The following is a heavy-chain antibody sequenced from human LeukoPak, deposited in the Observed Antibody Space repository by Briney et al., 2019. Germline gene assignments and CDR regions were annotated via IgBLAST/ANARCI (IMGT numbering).Heavy chain of an antibody. D-gene: IGHD3-10*01. J-gene: IGHJ5*02. CDR3: ATSDLRFGFGVWFDP. CDR1: GYTFTGFY. CDR2: VNPNSGGT. V-gene: IGHV1-2*02. Sequence: GASVKVSCKASGYTFTGFYIHWVRQAPGEGPQWMGWVNPNSGGTNYAKKFQGRVTLTRDTSITTAYMELSSLRSDDTAVYYCATSDLRFGFGVWFDPWGQGTLVTVSS.